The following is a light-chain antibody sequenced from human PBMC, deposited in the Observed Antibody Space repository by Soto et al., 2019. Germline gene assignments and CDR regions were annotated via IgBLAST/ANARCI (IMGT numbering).Light chain of an antibody. CDR2: GAS. Sequence: EIVMTQSPATLSVSPGERATLSCRASQSVGSNLAWYQQKPGQVPRLLIYGASTRATGLPARISGSGSGTEFTLTISSLQPDDFATYYCQHYNSYSEAFGQGTKVDIK. CDR1: QSVGSN. J-gene: IGKJ1*01. CDR3: QHYNSYSEA. V-gene: IGKV3-15*01.